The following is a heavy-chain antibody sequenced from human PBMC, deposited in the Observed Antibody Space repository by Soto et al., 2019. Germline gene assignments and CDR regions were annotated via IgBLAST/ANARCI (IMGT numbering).Heavy chain of an antibody. CDR3: ARDSIAAAGTSGMDV. D-gene: IGHD6-13*01. J-gene: IGHJ6*02. CDR2: ISYDGSNK. V-gene: IGHV3-30-3*01. Sequence: GGSLRLSCAASGFTFSGYAMHWVRQAPGKGLEWVAVISYDGSNKYYADSVKGRFTISRDNSKNTLYLQMNSLRAEDTAVYYCARDSIAAAGTSGMDVWGQGTTVTVSS. CDR1: GFTFSGYA.